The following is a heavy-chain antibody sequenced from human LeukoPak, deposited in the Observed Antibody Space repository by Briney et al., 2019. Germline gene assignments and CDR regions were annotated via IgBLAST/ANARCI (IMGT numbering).Heavy chain of an antibody. CDR2: IYYSGST. CDR3: ARAEDYGDLGWFDP. Sequence: SETLSLTCTVSGGSISSGGSYWSWIRQPPGKGLEWIGYIYYSGSTNYNPSLKSRVTISVDTSKNQFSLKLSSVTAADTAVYYCARAEDYGDLGWFDPWGQGTLVTVSS. D-gene: IGHD4-17*01. J-gene: IGHJ5*02. CDR1: GGSISSGGSY. V-gene: IGHV4-61*08.